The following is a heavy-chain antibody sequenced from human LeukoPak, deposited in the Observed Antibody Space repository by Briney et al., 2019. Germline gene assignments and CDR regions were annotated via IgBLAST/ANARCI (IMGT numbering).Heavy chain of an antibody. CDR2: INTNTGNP. CDR3: ARDIWARYSSSHYYGMDV. J-gene: IGHJ6*02. V-gene: IGHV7-4-1*02. CDR1: GYTFTSYA. D-gene: IGHD6-13*01. Sequence: ASVKVSCKASGYTFTSYAMNWVRQAPGQGLEWMGWINTNTGNPTYAQGFTGRFVFSLDTSVSTAYLQISSLKAEDTAVYYCARDIWARYSSSHYYGMDVWGQGTTVTVS.